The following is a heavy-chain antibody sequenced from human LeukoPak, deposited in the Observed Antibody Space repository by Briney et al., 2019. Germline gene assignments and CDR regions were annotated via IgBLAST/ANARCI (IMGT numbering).Heavy chain of an antibody. CDR2: INWNGGST. CDR3: ARAKITIFGVVIISYYFDY. V-gene: IGHV3-20*04. CDR1: GFTFDDYG. J-gene: IGHJ4*02. D-gene: IGHD3-3*01. Sequence: PGGSLRLSCAASGFTFDDYGMSWVRQAPGKGLEWVSGINWNGGSTGYADSVKGRFTISRDNAKNPLYLQMNSLRAEDTALYYCARAKITIFGVVIISYYFDYWGQGTLVTVSS.